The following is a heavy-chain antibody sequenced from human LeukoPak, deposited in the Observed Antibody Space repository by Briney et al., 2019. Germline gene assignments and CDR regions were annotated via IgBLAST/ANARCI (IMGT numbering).Heavy chain of an antibody. D-gene: IGHD6-6*01. CDR2: IIPIFGTA. CDR1: GGTFSSYA. V-gene: IGHV1-69*05. CDR3: ARAVAARLSYLDY. Sequence: ASVKVSCKASGGTFSSYAISWVRQAPGQGLEWMGGIIPIFGTANYAQKFQGSVTITTDESTSTAYMELSSLRSEDTAVYYCARAVAARLSYLDYWGQGTLVTVSS. J-gene: IGHJ4*02.